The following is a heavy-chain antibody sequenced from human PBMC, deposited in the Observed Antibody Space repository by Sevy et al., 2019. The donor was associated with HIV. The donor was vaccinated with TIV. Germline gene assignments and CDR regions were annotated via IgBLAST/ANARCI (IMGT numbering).Heavy chain of an antibody. D-gene: IGHD1-20*01. CDR3: ARDGLTYGGMDV. CDR2: TYYRSKWYN. Sequence: KQSQTLSLTCAISGDSVSSNSAAWNWIRQSPSSGLEWLGRTYYRSKWYNDYAVSVKSRITINPDTSKNQVSLQLNSVTPEDTAIYYCARDGLTYGGMDVWGQGTTVTVSS. CDR1: GDSVSSNSAA. V-gene: IGHV6-1*01. J-gene: IGHJ6*02.